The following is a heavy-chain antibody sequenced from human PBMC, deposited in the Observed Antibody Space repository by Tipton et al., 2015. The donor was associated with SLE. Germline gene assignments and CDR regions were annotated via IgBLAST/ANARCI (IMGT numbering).Heavy chain of an antibody. CDR1: GGSFSGYY. D-gene: IGHD4-17*01. Sequence: LRLSCAVYGGSFSGYYWSWIRQPPGKGLEWIGEINHSGSTNYNPSLKTRVTMSVDTSKNQFSLKLSSVTAADTAVYYCAREGIYGDSARSYFDYWGQGTLVTGAS. CDR3: AREGIYGDSARSYFDY. V-gene: IGHV4-34*01. J-gene: IGHJ4*02. CDR2: INHSGST.